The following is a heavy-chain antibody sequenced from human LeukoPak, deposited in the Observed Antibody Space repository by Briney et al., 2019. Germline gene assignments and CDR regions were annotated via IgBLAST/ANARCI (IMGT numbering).Heavy chain of an antibody. CDR2: IYSGGST. CDR3: AKLHDSGSYYSDY. CDR1: GFTVSSNY. J-gene: IGHJ4*02. D-gene: IGHD1-26*01. Sequence: GGSLRLSCAASGFTVSSNYMSWVRQAPGKGLEWVSVIYSGGSTYYADSVKGRFTISRDNSKNTLYLQMNSLRAEDTAVYYCAKLHDSGSYYSDYWGQGTLVTVSS. V-gene: IGHV3-66*04.